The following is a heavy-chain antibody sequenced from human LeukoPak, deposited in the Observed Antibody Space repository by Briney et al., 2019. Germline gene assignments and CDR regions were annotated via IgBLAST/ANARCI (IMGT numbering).Heavy chain of an antibody. Sequence: SVKVSCKASGGTFSSYAISWVRQAPGQGLEWMGRIIPIFGIANYAQKFQGRVTITADKSTSTAYMELSSLRSEDTAVYYCARTWSYGDYLDYWGQGTLVTVSS. D-gene: IGHD3-10*01. J-gene: IGHJ4*02. CDR2: IIPIFGIA. CDR1: GGTFSSYA. V-gene: IGHV1-69*04. CDR3: ARTWSYGDYLDY.